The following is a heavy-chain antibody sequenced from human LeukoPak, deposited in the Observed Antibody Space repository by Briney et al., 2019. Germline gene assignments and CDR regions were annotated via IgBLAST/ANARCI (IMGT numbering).Heavy chain of an antibody. D-gene: IGHD2-15*01. V-gene: IGHV3-23*01. CDR1: GFTLSSYA. J-gene: IGHJ4*02. CDR3: AKKGGTLLRPYYFDY. CDR2: ISGSSGST. Sequence: GGSLRLSCAASGFTLSSYAMSWVRQAPGKGLEWVSLISGSSGSTFYTDSAKGRFTVSRDNSKNTLYLQMNSLRADDAAVYFCAKKGGTLLRPYYFDYWGQGTLVTVSS.